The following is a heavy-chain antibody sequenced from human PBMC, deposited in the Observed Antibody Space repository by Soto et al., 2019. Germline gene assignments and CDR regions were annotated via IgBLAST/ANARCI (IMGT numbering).Heavy chain of an antibody. CDR2: MNPNSGNT. V-gene: IGHV1-8*01. J-gene: IGHJ4*02. Sequence: QVQLVQSGAEVKKPGASVKVSCKASGYTFSTYDIDWVRLATGQGLERMGSMNPNSGNTEYAQKFQGRVTMTRDTSKSTAYMELSSLRSEDTAIYYCARTMGGIAAAGNDYWGQGTLVTVSS. CDR1: GYTFSTYD. D-gene: IGHD6-13*01. CDR3: ARTMGGIAAAGNDY.